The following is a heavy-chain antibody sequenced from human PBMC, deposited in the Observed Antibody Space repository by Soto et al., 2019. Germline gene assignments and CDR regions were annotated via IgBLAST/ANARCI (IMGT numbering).Heavy chain of an antibody. Sequence: EVQLVESGGGLVQPGGSLRLSCTASGFAVRHNYMTWVRQAPGKGLEWVSLIYSGGDTAYADSVKGRFTISRHTSQNTLYPQMNRLRAEDTAVYYCARKTDSIPSGGDVWGKGTAVTVSS. D-gene: IGHD3-10*01. J-gene: IGHJ6*04. CDR2: IYSGGDT. CDR1: GFAVRHNY. CDR3: ARKTDSIPSGGDV. V-gene: IGHV3-53*04.